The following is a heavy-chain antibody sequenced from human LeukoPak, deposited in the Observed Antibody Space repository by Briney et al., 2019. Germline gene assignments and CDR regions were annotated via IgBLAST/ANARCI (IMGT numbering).Heavy chain of an antibody. V-gene: IGHV1-24*01. CDR1: GYTLTELS. CDR2: FDPEDGET. CDR3: ATEENGGSFLADDAFDI. Sequence: ASVKVSCKVSGYTLTELSMHWVRQAPGKGLEWMGVFDPEDGETIYAQKFQGRVTMTEDTSTDTAYMELSSLRSEDTAVYYCATEENGGSFLADDAFDIWGQGTMVTVSS. D-gene: IGHD2-8*01. J-gene: IGHJ3*02.